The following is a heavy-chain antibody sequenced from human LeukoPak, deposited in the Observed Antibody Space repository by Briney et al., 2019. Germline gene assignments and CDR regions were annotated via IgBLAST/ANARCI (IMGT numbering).Heavy chain of an antibody. CDR1: GYTFTSYG. V-gene: IGHV1-18*01. D-gene: IGHD2-15*01. J-gene: IGHJ6*02. Sequence: ASVKVSCKASGYTFTSYGISWVRRAPGQGLEWMGWISAYNGNTNYAQKLQGRVTMTTDTSTSTAYMELRSLRSDDTAVYYCARDLGGCSGGSCYSRDVWGQGTTVTVSS. CDR3: ARDLGGCSGGSCYSRDV. CDR2: ISAYNGNT.